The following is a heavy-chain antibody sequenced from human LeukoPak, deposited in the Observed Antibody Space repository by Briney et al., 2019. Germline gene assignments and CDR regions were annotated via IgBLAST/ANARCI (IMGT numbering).Heavy chain of an antibody. V-gene: IGHV3-23*01. J-gene: IGHJ1*01. CDR3: AKGAAIDH. CDR1: GFTFNNYA. Sequence: PGGSLRLSCAASGFTFNNYAMNWVRQAPGKGLERVAAVTGPADTTYYADSVKGRFTISRDSFKDTVYLQMNRLGAEDTALYYCAKGAAIDHWGQGTLVTVSS. D-gene: IGHD5-24*01. CDR2: VTGPADTT.